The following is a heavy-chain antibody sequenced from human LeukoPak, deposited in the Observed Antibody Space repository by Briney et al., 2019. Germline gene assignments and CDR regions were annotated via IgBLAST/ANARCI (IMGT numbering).Heavy chain of an antibody. Sequence: PSETLSLTCTVSGGPINSGGYYWSWIRQHPGKGLEWIGYIYYSGSTYYNPSLKSRVTISVDTSKNQFSLKLSSVTAADTAVYYCASHRPTYYYDSSGSYDAFDIWGQGTMVTVSS. D-gene: IGHD3-22*01. V-gene: IGHV4-31*03. CDR3: ASHRPTYYYDSSGSYDAFDI. J-gene: IGHJ3*02. CDR2: IYYSGST. CDR1: GGPINSGGYY.